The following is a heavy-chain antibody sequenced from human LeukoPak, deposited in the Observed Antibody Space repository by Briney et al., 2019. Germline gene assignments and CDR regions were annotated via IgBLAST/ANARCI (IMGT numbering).Heavy chain of an antibody. D-gene: IGHD3-10*01. J-gene: IGHJ6*02. CDR3: AREVTIVRGVISQGYGMDV. CDR2: IYYSGST. CDR1: GGSISSYY. V-gene: IGHV4-59*01. Sequence: SETLSLTSTVSGGSISSYYWSWIRQPPGKGLEWIGYIYYSGSTNYNPSLKSRVTTSVDTSKNQFSLKLSSVTAADTAVYYCAREVTIVRGVISQGYGMDVWGQGTTVTVSS.